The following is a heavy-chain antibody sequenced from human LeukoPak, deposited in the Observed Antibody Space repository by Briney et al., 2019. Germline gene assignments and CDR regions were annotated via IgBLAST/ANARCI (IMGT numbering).Heavy chain of an antibody. J-gene: IGHJ4*02. CDR3: ARDLEPHYDSSASSFDY. CDR2: INSDGSST. Sequence: AGSLGLSCAASGFTFSNYDMHWIRQAPGKGLVWVSRINSDGSSTSYADSVKGRFTISRDNAKNTLYLKMNSLRAEDTAVYYCARDLEPHYDSSASSFDYWGQGTLVTVSS. D-gene: IGHD3-22*01. V-gene: IGHV3-74*01. CDR1: GFTFSNYD.